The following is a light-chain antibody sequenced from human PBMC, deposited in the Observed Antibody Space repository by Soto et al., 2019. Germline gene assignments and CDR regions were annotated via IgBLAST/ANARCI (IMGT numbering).Light chain of an antibody. J-gene: IGKJ1*01. CDR2: AAS. CDR1: QSISSY. Sequence: DIQMTQSPSSLSASVGDRVTITCRASQSISSYLNWYQQKPGKAPKLLIYAASSLQSGVPSRFSGGGSGTDFTLTISSLQPEDFATYYCQQSHSTPPWTFGQGTKVEIK. V-gene: IGKV1-39*01. CDR3: QQSHSTPPWT.